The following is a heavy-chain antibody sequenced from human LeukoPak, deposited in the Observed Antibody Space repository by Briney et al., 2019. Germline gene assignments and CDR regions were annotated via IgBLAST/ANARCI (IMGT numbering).Heavy chain of an antibody. CDR2: INWNGGNT. D-gene: IGHD3-16*01. J-gene: IGHJ3*02. CDR3: ATGGLYMGGAFEI. Sequence: GGSLRLSCAATGFAPGNFDDYGMSWVRQAPGKGLEWVSGINWNGGNTGYADSMKGRFTISRDNAKNSLFLQMNSLRVEDTALYYCATGGLYMGGAFEIWGQGTTVTVSS. V-gene: IGHV3-20*04. CDR1: GFAPGNFDDYG.